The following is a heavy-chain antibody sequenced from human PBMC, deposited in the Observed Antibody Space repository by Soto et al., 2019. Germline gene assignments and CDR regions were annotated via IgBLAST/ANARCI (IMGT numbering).Heavy chain of an antibody. CDR1: GFTFSDYY. Sequence: GGSLRLSCAASGFTFSDYYMSWIRQAPGKGLEWVSYISSSSSYTNYADSVKGRFTISRGNAKNSLYLQMNSLRAEDTAVYYCARSRYSGYDWGYYFDYWGQGTLVTVSS. D-gene: IGHD5-12*01. CDR2: ISSSSSYT. CDR3: ARSRYSGYDWGYYFDY. V-gene: IGHV3-11*06. J-gene: IGHJ4*02.